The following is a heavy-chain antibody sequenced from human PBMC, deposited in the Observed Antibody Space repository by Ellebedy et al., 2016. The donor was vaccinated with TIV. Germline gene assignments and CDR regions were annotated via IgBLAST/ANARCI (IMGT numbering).Heavy chain of an antibody. CDR1: GGSVSSGSYY. D-gene: IGHD4-17*01. J-gene: IGHJ4*02. CDR3: ARVGTVTTIDY. CDR2: IYYSGST. Sequence: GSLRLXXTVSGGSVSSGSYYWSWIRQPPGKGLEWIGYIYYSGSTNYNPSLKSRVTISVDTSKNQFSLKLSSVTAADTAVYYCARVGTVTTIDYWGQGTLVTVSS. V-gene: IGHV4-61*01.